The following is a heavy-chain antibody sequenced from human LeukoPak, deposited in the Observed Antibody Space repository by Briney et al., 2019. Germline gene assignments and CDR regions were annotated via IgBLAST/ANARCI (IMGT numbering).Heavy chain of an antibody. Sequence: PGGSLRLSCAASGFTLSGYWMHWVRQAPGKGLVWVSRIKTDGVTTNYADSVKGRFTISRDNAKNTLYLQMNSLRAEDTAVYYCARTYDFWSGSQYYFDSWGQGTLVTVSS. J-gene: IGHJ4*02. CDR2: IKTDGVTT. CDR3: ARTYDFWSGSQYYFDS. V-gene: IGHV3-74*01. CDR1: GFTLSGYW. D-gene: IGHD3-3*01.